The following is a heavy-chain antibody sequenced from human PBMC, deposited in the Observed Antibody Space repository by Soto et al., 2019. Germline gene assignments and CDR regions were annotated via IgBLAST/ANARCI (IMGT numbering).Heavy chain of an antibody. CDR1: GGSFSGYY. D-gene: IGHD3-10*01. CDR3: ARHNYYYGSGSYYNPYSGTFDP. V-gene: IGHV4-34*01. Sequence: QVQLQQWGAGLLKPSETLSLTCAVYGGSFSGYYWSWIRQPPGKGLEWIGEINHSGSTNYNPSLKSRVTISVDTSKNQFSLKLSSVTAADTAVYYCARHNYYYGSGSYYNPYSGTFDPWGQGTLVTVSS. CDR2: INHSGST. J-gene: IGHJ5*02.